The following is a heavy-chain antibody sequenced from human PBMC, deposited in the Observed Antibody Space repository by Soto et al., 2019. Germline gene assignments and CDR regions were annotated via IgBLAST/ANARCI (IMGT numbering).Heavy chain of an antibody. V-gene: IGHV1-46*01. D-gene: IGHD4-17*01. Sequence: ASVKVSCKASGYTFTSYYMHWVRQAPGQGLEWMGIINPSGGSTSYAQKFQGRVTMTRDTSTSTVYMELSSLRSEDTAVYYCARGRVTTVTTVAFDIWGQGTMVTVSS. CDR2: INPSGGST. CDR1: GYTFTSYY. CDR3: ARGRVTTVTTVAFDI. J-gene: IGHJ3*02.